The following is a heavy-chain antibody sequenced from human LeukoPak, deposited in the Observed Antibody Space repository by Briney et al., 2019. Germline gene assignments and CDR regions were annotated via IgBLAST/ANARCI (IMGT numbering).Heavy chain of an antibody. Sequence: PGGSLRLSCAASGFTFSSYAMSWVRQAPGKGLEWVSAISGSGGSTYYADSVKGRFTISRDNSKNTLYLQMNSLRAEDTAVYYCAKPRYCSSTSCYTDGYFDYWGQGTLVTVSS. J-gene: IGHJ4*02. V-gene: IGHV3-23*01. CDR3: AKPRYCSSTSCYTDGYFDY. D-gene: IGHD2-2*02. CDR1: GFTFSSYA. CDR2: ISGSGGST.